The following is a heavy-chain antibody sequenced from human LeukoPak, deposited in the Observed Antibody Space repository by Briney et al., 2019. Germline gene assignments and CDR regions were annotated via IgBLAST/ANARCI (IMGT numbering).Heavy chain of an antibody. D-gene: IGHD1-26*01. CDR3: APSPSDTWPLDS. V-gene: IGHV1-2*02. J-gene: IGHJ4*02. Sequence: ASVNVSCKASGYTFTDYHMHWVRQAPGQGLEWMGGINSNSGDTIYARNFQGRVTLTRDTSISTAFMALTSVRSDDTSVYYCAPSPSDTWPLDSWGQGTLVTVSS. CDR1: GYTFTDYH. CDR2: INSNSGDT.